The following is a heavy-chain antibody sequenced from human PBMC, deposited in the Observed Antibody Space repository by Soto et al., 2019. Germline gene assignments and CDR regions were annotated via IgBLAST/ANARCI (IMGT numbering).Heavy chain of an antibody. CDR3: SRLVGATSSFGY. J-gene: IGHJ4*02. CDR2: IRSKVNNYAT. CDR1: GFTFSGSA. V-gene: IGHV3-73*01. D-gene: IGHD1-26*01. Sequence: GGSLRLSCAASGFTFSGSAMHWVRQASGKGLEWVGRIRSKVNNYATAYAASVKGRFTISRDDSKNTAYLQMNSLKTEDTAVYYCSRLVGATSSFGYWGQGTLVTVSS.